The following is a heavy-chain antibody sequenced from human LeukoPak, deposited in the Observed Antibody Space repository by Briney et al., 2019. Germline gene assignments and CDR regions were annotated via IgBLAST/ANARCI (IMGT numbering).Heavy chain of an antibody. J-gene: IGHJ4*02. CDR1: GFTFSSYV. V-gene: IGHV3-53*01. CDR2: IYSGGST. D-gene: IGHD6-19*01. Sequence: GGSLRLSCAASGFTFSSYVMSWVRQAPGKGLEWVSVIYSGGSTYYADSVKGRFTISRDNSKNTLYLQMNGLRAEDTAVYYCANRDSSGWFPLDYWGQGTLVTVSS. CDR3: ANRDSSGWFPLDY.